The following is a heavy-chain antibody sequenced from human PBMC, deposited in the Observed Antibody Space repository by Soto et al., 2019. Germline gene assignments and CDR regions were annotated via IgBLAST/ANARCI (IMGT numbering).Heavy chain of an antibody. CDR2: LSGRGGST. Sequence: HPGGSLRLSCPASGFTFSSYAMSWVRQAPGKGLEWVSALSGRGGSTYYADSGKGRFTISRDNSKNTLYLQMNSLRAEDTAVYYCAKGEKAIFGVVMGWESSYYYYYMDVWGKGTTVTASS. J-gene: IGHJ6*03. CDR3: AKGEKAIFGVVMGWESSYYYYYMDV. CDR1: GFTFSSYA. D-gene: IGHD3-3*01. V-gene: IGHV3-23*01.